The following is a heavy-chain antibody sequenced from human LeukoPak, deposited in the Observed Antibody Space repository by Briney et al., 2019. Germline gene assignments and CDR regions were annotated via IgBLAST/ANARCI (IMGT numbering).Heavy chain of an antibody. CDR2: ISAYNGNT. D-gene: IGHD3-9*01. Sequence: ASLKVSCKASGYTFTSYGISWVRQAPGQGLEWMGWISAYNGNTNYAQKLQGRVTMTTDTSTSTAYMELRSLRSDDTAVYYCARVYYDILTGYHLFDYWGQGALVTVSS. V-gene: IGHV1-18*01. CDR1: GYTFTSYG. CDR3: ARVYYDILTGYHLFDY. J-gene: IGHJ4*02.